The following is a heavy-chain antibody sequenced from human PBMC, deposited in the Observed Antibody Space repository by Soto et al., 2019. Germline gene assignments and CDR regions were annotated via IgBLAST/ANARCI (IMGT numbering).Heavy chain of an antibody. D-gene: IGHD5-12*01. V-gene: IGHV6-1*01. CDR2: TYYRSRFFS. CDR1: GDSVSSYSAA. Sequence: PSQTLSLTCAISGDSVSSYSAAWNWIRQSPSGGLEWLGRTYYRSRFFSDYAESVKSRIIINPDTSNNQFSLQLNSVTPEDTAVYFCAKGANRGPKTGYAFDPWGQGIMVTVSS. J-gene: IGHJ5*02. CDR3: AKGANRGPKTGYAFDP.